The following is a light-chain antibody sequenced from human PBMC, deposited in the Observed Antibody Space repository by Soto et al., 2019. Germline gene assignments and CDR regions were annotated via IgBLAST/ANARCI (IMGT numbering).Light chain of an antibody. CDR3: HHYHNEPGT. CDR2: GAS. V-gene: IGKV3-15*01. Sequence: EILMTQSPATLSVSPGERATLSCRASQSVSSNLAWYQQKPGQAPRLLIYGASTRATGIPARFSGSGYGTELTITINSMKHEDYAVYFCHHYHNEPGTFGGGTKVDIK. J-gene: IGKJ4*01. CDR1: QSVSSN.